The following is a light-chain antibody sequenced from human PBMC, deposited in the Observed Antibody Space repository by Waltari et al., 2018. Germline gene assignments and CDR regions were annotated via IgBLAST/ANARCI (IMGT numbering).Light chain of an antibody. J-gene: IGKJ3*01. CDR2: DAS. Sequence: EIVLKQSPATLALSPGDRATLSCRDSHSVSSYLAWYQQEPVQAPRLLIYDASPGATGSPARFSGSGSVTEFTLTISSLEPEDFSIYYCQQRSKSFTFGPGTKVDMK. CDR3: QQRSKSFT. CDR1: HSVSSY. V-gene: IGKV3-11*01.